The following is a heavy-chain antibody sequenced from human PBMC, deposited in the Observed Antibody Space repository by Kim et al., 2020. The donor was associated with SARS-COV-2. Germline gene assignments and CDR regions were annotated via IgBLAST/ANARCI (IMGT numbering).Heavy chain of an antibody. CDR3: ARVGAYSSSSSYGMDV. Sequence: SVKVSCKASGGTFSSYAISWVRQAPGQGLEWMGGIIPIFGTANYAQKFQGRVTITADKSTSTAYMELSSLRSEDTAVYYCARVGAYSSSSSYGMDVWGQGTTVTVSS. D-gene: IGHD6-13*01. CDR2: IIPIFGTA. V-gene: IGHV1-69*06. CDR1: GGTFSSYA. J-gene: IGHJ6*02.